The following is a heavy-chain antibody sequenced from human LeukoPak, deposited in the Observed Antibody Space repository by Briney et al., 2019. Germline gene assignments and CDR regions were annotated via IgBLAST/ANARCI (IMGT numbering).Heavy chain of an antibody. Sequence: SETLSLTCTVSGVSISSSSYYWGWIRQPPGKGLEWIGSIYYSGSTYYNPSLKSRVTISVDTSKNQFSLKLSSVTAADTAVYYCARIVGASDYWGQGTLVTVSS. CDR2: IYYSGST. CDR1: GVSISSSSYY. D-gene: IGHD1-26*01. V-gene: IGHV4-39*01. CDR3: ARIVGASDY. J-gene: IGHJ4*02.